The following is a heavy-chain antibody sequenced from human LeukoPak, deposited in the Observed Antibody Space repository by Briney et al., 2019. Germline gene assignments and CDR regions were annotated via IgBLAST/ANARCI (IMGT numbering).Heavy chain of an antibody. D-gene: IGHD4-23*01. CDR3: ARAGGLNYYGGYSEFGY. V-gene: IGHV4-39*07. CDR2: VYFSGST. Sequence: PSQTLSLTCAVSGVSISGGGYYWSWIRQPPGKGLEWIGSVYFSGSTYYNPSLKSRVTISLGTSKNQFSLQLSSVTAADTAVYYCARAGGLNYYGGYSEFGYWGQGTLVTVSS. J-gene: IGHJ4*02. CDR1: GVSISGGGYY.